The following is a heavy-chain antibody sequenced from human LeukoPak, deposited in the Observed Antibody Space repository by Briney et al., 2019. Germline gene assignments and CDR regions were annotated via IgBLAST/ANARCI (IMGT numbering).Heavy chain of an antibody. CDR1: GGSISNYH. J-gene: IGHJ4*02. V-gene: IGHV4-4*07. CDR2: IHTSGST. D-gene: IGHD6-19*01. Sequence: PSETLSLTCTVSGGSISNYHRSWIRQPAGKGLEWIGQIHTSGSTNYNPPLKSRVTMSIDTPENQLSLTIRSVTAADTAVYYCARRDISSGWSFDCWGQGTLVSVSS. CDR3: ARRDISSGWSFDC.